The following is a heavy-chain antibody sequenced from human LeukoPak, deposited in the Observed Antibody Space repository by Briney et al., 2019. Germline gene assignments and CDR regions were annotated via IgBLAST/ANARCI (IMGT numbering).Heavy chain of an antibody. D-gene: IGHD4-11*01. J-gene: IGHJ4*02. CDR2: ISAYNGNT. CDR3: ARDHSFMTTITTGSGDY. CDR1: GYTFTSYG. Sequence: GAPVKVSCKASGYTFTSYGISWVRQAPGQGLEWMGWISAYNGNTNYAQKLQGRVTMTTDTSTSTAYMELRSLRSDDTAVYYCARDHSFMTTITTGSGDYWGQGTLVTVSS. V-gene: IGHV1-18*01.